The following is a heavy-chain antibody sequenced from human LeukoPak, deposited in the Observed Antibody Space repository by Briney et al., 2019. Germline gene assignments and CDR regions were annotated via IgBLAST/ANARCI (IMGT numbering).Heavy chain of an antibody. CDR2: INQIGRT. J-gene: IGHJ4*02. Sequence: SETLSPTCAVYAGSFSGYYWSWIRQPPGKGLEWNGEINQIGRTNYNPSLKSRVTLSVATSKNQFSLKLSSVTAADTAVYYCARGRRRITIFGVVIIDRFFDCWGQGTLVTVSS. CDR1: AGSFSGYY. V-gene: IGHV4-34*01. CDR3: ARGRRRITIFGVVIIDRFFDC. D-gene: IGHD3-3*01.